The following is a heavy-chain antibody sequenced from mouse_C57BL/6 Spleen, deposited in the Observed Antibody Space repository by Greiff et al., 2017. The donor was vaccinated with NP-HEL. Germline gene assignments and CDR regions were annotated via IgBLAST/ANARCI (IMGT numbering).Heavy chain of an antibody. D-gene: IGHD1-1*01. CDR3: ARIKKIVATYFDY. CDR2: TNPTNGRT. Sequence: VQLQQSGAELVKAGASVKMSCKASGYTFTSYWMHWVKQRLGQGLEWFAETNPTNGRTYYNEKFKSKATLTVDKSSSPAYMLLSGPTFEDSAVYYCARIKKIVATYFDYWGQGTTRTVSS. J-gene: IGHJ2*01. CDR1: GYTFTSYW. V-gene: IGHV1S81*02.